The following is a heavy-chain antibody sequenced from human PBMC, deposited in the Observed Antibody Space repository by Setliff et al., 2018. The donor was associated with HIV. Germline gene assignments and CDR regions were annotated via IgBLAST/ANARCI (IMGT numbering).Heavy chain of an antibody. D-gene: IGHD4-4*01. V-gene: IGHV3-23*01. J-gene: IGHJ4*02. CDR3: AKTQTVITVYGPFDS. CDR1: GFSFRSYA. Sequence: GESLKISCAASGFSFRSYAVSWVRQAPGKGLEWVSVISGSGDITYYRESVKGRFIVSRDNSNNPVYLQMNSLRAEDTAMYYCAKTQTVITVYGPFDSWGQGTPVTVSS. CDR2: ISGSGDIT.